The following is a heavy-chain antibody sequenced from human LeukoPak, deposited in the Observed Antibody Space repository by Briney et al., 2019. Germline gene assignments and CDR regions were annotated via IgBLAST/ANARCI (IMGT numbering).Heavy chain of an antibody. CDR3: AAGTTFLTD. D-gene: IGHD1-1*01. Sequence: PGGSLRLSCAASGFTFSSYGMHWVRQAPGKGLEWVAVISYDGSNKYYADSVKGRFTISRDSSKNTLYLQMNSLRAEDTAVYYCAAGTTFLTDWGQGTLVTVSS. CDR2: ISYDGSNK. J-gene: IGHJ4*02. V-gene: IGHV3-30*03. CDR1: GFTFSSYG.